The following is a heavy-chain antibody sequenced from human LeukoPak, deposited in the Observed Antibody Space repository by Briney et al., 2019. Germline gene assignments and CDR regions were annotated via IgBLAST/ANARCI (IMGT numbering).Heavy chain of an antibody. CDR2: INPKSGGT. D-gene: IGHD1-1*01. V-gene: IGHV1-2*02. CDR3: ASHRGTTYYMDV. CDR1: GYTFTDYF. Sequence: GASVKVSCKASGYTFTDYFMNWVRQAPGQGLEWMGWINPKSGGTVYAQKFQGRVTMTRDTSSSTAYMELSRLTSDDTAVYYCASHRGTTYYMDVWGKGTTVTIS. J-gene: IGHJ6*03.